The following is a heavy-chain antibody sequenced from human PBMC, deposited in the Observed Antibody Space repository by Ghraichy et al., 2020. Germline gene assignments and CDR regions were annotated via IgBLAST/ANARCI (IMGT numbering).Heavy chain of an antibody. CDR2: IWYDGSNK. CDR1: GFTFSSYG. Sequence: GESLNISCAASGFTFSSYGMHWVRQAPGKGLEWVAVIWYDGSNKYYADSVKGRFTISRDNSKNTLYLQMNSLRAEDTAVYYCARDQNRHYGGNSGYDYWGQGTLVTVSS. D-gene: IGHD4-23*01. J-gene: IGHJ4*02. V-gene: IGHV3-33*01. CDR3: ARDQNRHYGGNSGYDY.